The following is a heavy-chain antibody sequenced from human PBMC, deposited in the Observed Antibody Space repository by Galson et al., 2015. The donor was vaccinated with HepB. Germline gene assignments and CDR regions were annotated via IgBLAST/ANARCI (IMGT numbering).Heavy chain of an antibody. CDR2: IWDDGSHK. V-gene: IGHV3-33*01. CDR3: ARGTTWNYFDY. J-gene: IGHJ4*02. D-gene: IGHD1-1*01. CDR1: GFTFSSYG. Sequence: SLRLSCAASGFTFSSYGMHWVRQAPGKGLEWVAVIWDDGSHKYYADSVKGRFTISRDNSKNTLYLQMNSLRAEDTAVYYCARGTTWNYFDYWGQGTLDTVSS.